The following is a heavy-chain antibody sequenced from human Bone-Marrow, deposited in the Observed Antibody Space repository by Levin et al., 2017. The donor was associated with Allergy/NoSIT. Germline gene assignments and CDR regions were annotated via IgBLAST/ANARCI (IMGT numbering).Heavy chain of an antibody. J-gene: IGHJ6*02. V-gene: IGHV1-46*01. CDR3: ARLYSGGSTYYFYGMDV. CDR2: INPSGDGT. D-gene: IGHD2-15*01. Sequence: ASVKVSCRTSGYVFTSYYINWVRQAPGQGLEWMGIINPSGDGTRSAQKFQDRFTMTKNTSTSIVYMELNSLRSDDTAVYYCARLYSGGSTYYFYGMDVWGQGTTVTVSS. CDR1: GYVFTSYY.